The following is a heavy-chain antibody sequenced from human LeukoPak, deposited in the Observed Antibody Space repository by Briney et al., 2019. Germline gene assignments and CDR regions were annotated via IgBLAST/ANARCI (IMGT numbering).Heavy chain of an antibody. J-gene: IGHJ6*03. CDR2: INGGGNTT. Sequence: PGGSLRLSCAASGFAFSSFAMGWVRQSPGKGLEWLSTINGGGNTTFYADSVKGRFTISRDNSKNTLYLHMDSLRPDDTAIYYCTKELHVAVAVADYYYFYMDVWGRGTAVTVPS. CDR1: GFAFSSFA. CDR3: TKELHVAVAVADYYYFYMDV. D-gene: IGHD6-19*01. V-gene: IGHV3-23*01.